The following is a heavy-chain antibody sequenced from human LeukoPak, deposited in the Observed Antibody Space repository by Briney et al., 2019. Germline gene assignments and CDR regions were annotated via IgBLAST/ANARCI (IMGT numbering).Heavy chain of an antibody. Sequence: ASVKVSCKASGYTFTGYYMHWVRQAPGQGLEWMGWINPNSCGTNYAQKLQGRVTMNTDTSTSTAYMELRSLRSDDPAVYYCARTYYYDSSGYSGDAFDIWGQGTMVTVSS. CDR3: ARTYYYDSSGYSGDAFDI. CDR1: GYTFTGYY. D-gene: IGHD3-22*01. CDR2: INPNSCGT. J-gene: IGHJ3*02. V-gene: IGHV1-2*02.